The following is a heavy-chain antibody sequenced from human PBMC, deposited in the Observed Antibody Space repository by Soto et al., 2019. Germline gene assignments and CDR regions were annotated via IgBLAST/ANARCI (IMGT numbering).Heavy chain of an antibody. Sequence: PGGSLRLSCAASGFTFSSYSMNWVRQAPGKGLEWVSYISSSSSTIYYACSVKGRFTISRGNAKNSLYLQMNSLRAEDTAVYYCARRYEDIVVVPAAIRLMDVWGKGTTVTVSS. CDR2: ISSSSSTI. V-gene: IGHV3-48*01. CDR1: GFTFSSYS. D-gene: IGHD2-2*02. CDR3: ARRYEDIVVVPAAIRLMDV. J-gene: IGHJ6*03.